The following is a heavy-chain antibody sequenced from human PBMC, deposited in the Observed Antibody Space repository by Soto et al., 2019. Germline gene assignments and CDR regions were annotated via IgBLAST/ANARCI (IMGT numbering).Heavy chain of an antibody. D-gene: IGHD3-22*01. J-gene: IGHJ6*02. CDR1: GYTFTSYY. V-gene: IGHV1-46*01. Sequence: GASVKVSCKASGYTFTSYYMHWVRQAPGRGLEWMGIANPSGGSTSYAQKFQGRVTMTRDTSTSTVYMELSSLRSEDTAVYYCARDKRYYYDSSGYSQPPGYYYYGMDVWSQGTTVTVSS. CDR3: ARDKRYYYDSSGYSQPPGYYYYGMDV. CDR2: ANPSGGST.